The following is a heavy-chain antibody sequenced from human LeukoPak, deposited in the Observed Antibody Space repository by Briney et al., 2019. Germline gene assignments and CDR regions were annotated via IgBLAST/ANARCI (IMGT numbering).Heavy chain of an antibody. J-gene: IGHJ4*02. CDR1: GYTFTSYG. Sequence: RASVTVSFTASGYTFTSYGISWVRQAPGQGLEWMGWISADNGNTNYAQKLQGRVTMTTDTSTSTAYMELRSLRSDDTAVYYCARVGSSSPRGDYWGQGTLVTVSS. V-gene: IGHV1-18*01. D-gene: IGHD6-6*01. CDR2: ISADNGNT. CDR3: ARVGSSSPRGDY.